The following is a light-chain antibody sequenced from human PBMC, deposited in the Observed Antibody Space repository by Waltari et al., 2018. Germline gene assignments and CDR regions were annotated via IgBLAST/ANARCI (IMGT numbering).Light chain of an antibody. CDR3: CSYAGTYSRWV. V-gene: IGLV2-11*01. CDR2: DVS. Sequence: QSALTQPRTVSGSPGQSVTISCTGTSSDVGGYYYVSWFQQYQGKAPKLMISDVSKRPSGVPDRVSGSKPGNTPSLTISGLQAEDEADYHCCSYAGTYSRWVFGGGTRLTVL. J-gene: IGLJ3*02. CDR1: SSDVGGYYY.